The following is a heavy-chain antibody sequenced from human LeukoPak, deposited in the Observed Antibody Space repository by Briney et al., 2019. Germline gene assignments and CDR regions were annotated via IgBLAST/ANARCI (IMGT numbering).Heavy chain of an antibody. CDR3: ARDGGRLQFNYYMDV. CDR2: IIPIFGTA. Sequence: GASVKVSCKASGGTFSSYAINWVRQAPGQGLEWMGGIIPIFGTANYAQKFQGRVTITTDESTSTAYMEMSSLRSEDTAVYYCARDGGRLQFNYYMDVWGKGTTVTVSS. D-gene: IGHD4-11*01. CDR1: GGTFSSYA. V-gene: IGHV1-69*05. J-gene: IGHJ6*03.